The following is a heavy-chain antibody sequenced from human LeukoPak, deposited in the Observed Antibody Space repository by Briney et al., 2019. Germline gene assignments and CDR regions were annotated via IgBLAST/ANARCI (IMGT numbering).Heavy chain of an antibody. CDR2: ISYDGSNK. CDR1: GFTFSSYG. J-gene: IGHJ5*02. D-gene: IGHD4-17*01. CDR3: ARMNDYGDHVAYFDP. Sequence: PGGSLRLSCAASGFTFSSYGMHWVRQAPGKGLEWVAVISYDGSNKYYADSVKGRFTISRDNSKNTLYLQMNSLRAEDTAVYYCARMNDYGDHVAYFDPWGQGTQVTVSS. V-gene: IGHV3-30*03.